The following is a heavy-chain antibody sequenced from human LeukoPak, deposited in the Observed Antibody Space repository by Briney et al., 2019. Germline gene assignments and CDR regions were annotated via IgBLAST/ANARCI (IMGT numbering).Heavy chain of an antibody. V-gene: IGHV1-18*01. J-gene: IGHJ4*02. D-gene: IGHD3-10*01. Sequence: GSVKVSCKASGYTFTSYGISWVRQAPGQGLEWMGWISAYNGNTSYAQKFQGRVTMTRDTSTSTVYMELSSLRSEDTAVYYCARGARPSSMVRGVIRDYYFDYWGQGTLVTVSS. CDR1: GYTFTSYG. CDR2: ISAYNGNT. CDR3: ARGARPSSMVRGVIRDYYFDY.